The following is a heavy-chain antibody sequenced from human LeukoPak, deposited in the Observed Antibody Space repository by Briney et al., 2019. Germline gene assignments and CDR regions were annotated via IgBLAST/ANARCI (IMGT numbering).Heavy chain of an antibody. CDR1: GFTFSSYA. CDR3: AREESGSSGWYDY. CDR2: ISVSGGST. D-gene: IGHD6-19*01. J-gene: IGHJ4*02. V-gene: IGHV3-23*01. Sequence: GGSLRLSCAASGFTFSSYAMSWVRQAPGKGLEWVSVISVSGGSTYYADSVKGRFTISRDNAKNSLYLQMNSLRAEDTAVYYCAREESGSSGWYDYWGQGTLVTVSS.